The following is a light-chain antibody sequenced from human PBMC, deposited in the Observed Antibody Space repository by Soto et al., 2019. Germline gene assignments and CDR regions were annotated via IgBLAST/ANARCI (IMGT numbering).Light chain of an antibody. Sequence: ELVLTQSPATLSLSPGEGATLSCRACQSVSSYLAWYQQKPGQAPRLLIYDASNRATGIPARFSGSGSGTDFTLTISSLEPEDFAVYYCQQRSNWSLTFGQGTRLEIK. CDR3: QQRSNWSLT. CDR1: QSVSSY. CDR2: DAS. V-gene: IGKV3-11*01. J-gene: IGKJ5*01.